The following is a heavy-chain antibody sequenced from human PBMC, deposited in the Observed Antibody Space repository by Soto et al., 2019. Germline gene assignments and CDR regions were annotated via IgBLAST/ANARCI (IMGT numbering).Heavy chain of an antibody. CDR1: GGSISSYY. CDR3: ARLPLSGGWYEFYFDY. Sequence: SETLSLTCTVSGGSISSYYWSWIRQPPGKGLEWIGYIYYSGSANYNPSPKSRVTISVDTSKSQFSLKLSSVAAADTAVYYCARLPLSGGWYEFYFDYWGQGTLVTVSS. CDR2: IYYSGSA. D-gene: IGHD6-19*01. J-gene: IGHJ4*02. V-gene: IGHV4-59*08.